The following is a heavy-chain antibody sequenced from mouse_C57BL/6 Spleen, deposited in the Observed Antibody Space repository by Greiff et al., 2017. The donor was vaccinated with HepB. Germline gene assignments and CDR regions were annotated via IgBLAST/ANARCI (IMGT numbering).Heavy chain of an antibody. D-gene: IGHD2-10*02. V-gene: IGHV1-53*01. CDR3: ARAEYGQPGFDY. Sequence: VQLQQSGTELVKPGASVKLSCTASGFTFTSYWMHWVKQRPGQGLEWIGNINPSNGGTNYNEKFKSKATLTVDKSSSTYYMQRSSLTSEDSAFYYCARAEYGQPGFDYWGQGTTLTVAA. CDR1: GFTFTSYW. CDR2: INPSNGGT. J-gene: IGHJ2*01.